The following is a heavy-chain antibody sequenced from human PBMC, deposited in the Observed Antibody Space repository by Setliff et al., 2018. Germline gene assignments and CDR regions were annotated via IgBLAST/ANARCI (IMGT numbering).Heavy chain of an antibody. J-gene: IGHJ4*02. CDR2: INPNSGGT. CDR3: ARLFQGYDYYTKFDS. CDR1: GYDFINFY. V-gene: IGHV1-2*02. Sequence: VASVKVSCKTSGYDFINFYMYWVRQAPGQGLEWMGWINPNSGGTKYSTKFQGRVAMTRATSVTTAFLELSGLTYDDTAVYYCARLFQGYDYYTKFDSWGQGTLVTVSS. D-gene: IGHD3-16*01.